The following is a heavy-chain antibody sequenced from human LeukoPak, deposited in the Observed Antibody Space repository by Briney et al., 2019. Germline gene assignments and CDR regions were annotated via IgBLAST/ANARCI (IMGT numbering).Heavy chain of an antibody. CDR3: VSGGSYLTK. D-gene: IGHD3-10*01. J-gene: IGHJ4*02. Sequence: PSETLSLTCTVSGGSISSYWNWIRQSPGKGLEWIGYIYFSGTTNYNPSLKSRLTITIDTSRNQFSLKLSSVTAADTAIYYCVSGGSYLTKWGQGTLVTVSS. V-gene: IGHV4-59*01. CDR1: GGSISSY. CDR2: IYFSGTT.